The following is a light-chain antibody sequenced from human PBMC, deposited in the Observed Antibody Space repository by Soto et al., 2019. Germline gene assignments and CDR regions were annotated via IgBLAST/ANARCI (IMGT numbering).Light chain of an antibody. J-gene: IGKJ2*01. Sequence: EIVLTQSPGTLSLSPGERATLSCRASQIISSDYLAWYQQKPGQAPRLLIYGASSRATGIPDRFSGSGSGTDFSLTISRLEPEDFTVFYCQQYGDPPYTFGQGTKLEIK. CDR1: QIISSDY. CDR3: QQYGDPPYT. V-gene: IGKV3-20*01. CDR2: GAS.